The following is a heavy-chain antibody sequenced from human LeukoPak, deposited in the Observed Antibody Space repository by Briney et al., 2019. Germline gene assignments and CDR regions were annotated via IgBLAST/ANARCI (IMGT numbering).Heavy chain of an antibody. CDR1: GGTFSSYA. J-gene: IGHJ5*02. Sequence: ASVKVSCKASGGTFSSYAISWVRQAPGRGLEWMGGIIPMFDTANYAQKFQGRVTITADESTGTVYMELHSLRSEDTALYYCARDSEGFGELLSWFDLWGQGTLVTVSS. V-gene: IGHV1-69*01. D-gene: IGHD3-10*01. CDR3: ARDSEGFGELLSWFDL. CDR2: IIPMFDTA.